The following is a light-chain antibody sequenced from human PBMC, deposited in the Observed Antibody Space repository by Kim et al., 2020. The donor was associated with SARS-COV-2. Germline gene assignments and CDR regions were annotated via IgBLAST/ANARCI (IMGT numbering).Light chain of an antibody. Sequence: GDRVIITCRASQAIGNELGWYQQRPGKAPTRLIYGSSILQSGVPSRFSGRGSGTDFTLTISGLQPEDFGTYYCLQDYNYPRAFGQGTKLEI. J-gene: IGKJ2*01. CDR1: QAIGNE. CDR2: GSS. CDR3: LQDYNYPRA. V-gene: IGKV1-6*01.